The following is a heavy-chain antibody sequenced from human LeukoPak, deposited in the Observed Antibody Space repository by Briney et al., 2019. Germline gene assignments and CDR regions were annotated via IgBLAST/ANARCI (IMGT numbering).Heavy chain of an antibody. CDR3: VAIRAPEG. V-gene: IGHV1-18*01. CDR1: GYTFTTYG. J-gene: IGHJ4*02. D-gene: IGHD1-14*01. CDR2: ISADNGYT. Sequence: ASVKVSCKASGYTFTTYGIIWVRQAPGQGLEWMGWISADNGYTNYAQNLQGRVTMTTDTSTSTAYMELRSLRSDDTAVYYCVAIRAPEGWGQGTLVTVSS.